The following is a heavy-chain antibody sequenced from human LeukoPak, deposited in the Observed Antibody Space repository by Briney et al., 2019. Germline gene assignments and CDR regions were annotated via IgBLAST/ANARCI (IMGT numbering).Heavy chain of an antibody. CDR1: GFTFSSYA. V-gene: IGHV3-30-3*01. Sequence: PGGSLRLSCAASGFTFSSYAMHWVRQAPGKGLEWVAVISYDGSNRYYADSVKGRFTISRDNSKNTLYLQMNSLRAEDTAVYYCARAIGESGPYFDYWGQGTLVTVSS. J-gene: IGHJ4*02. CDR2: ISYDGSNR. CDR3: ARAIGESGPYFDY. D-gene: IGHD5-12*01.